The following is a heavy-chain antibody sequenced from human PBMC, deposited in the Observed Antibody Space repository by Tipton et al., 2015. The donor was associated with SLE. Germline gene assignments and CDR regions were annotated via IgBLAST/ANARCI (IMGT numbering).Heavy chain of an antibody. Sequence: TLPLTCTVSGGSISSSTYYWGWIRQAPGKGLEWIGGIFSSGNTYYNPSLKSRVTISVDTSKNQLSLNLNPVTAADTAVYYCVRLRSKVLIDYWGQGTLATVSS. CDR3: VRLRSKVLIDY. CDR2: IFSSGNT. D-gene: IGHD2-8*01. J-gene: IGHJ4*02. V-gene: IGHV4-39*07. CDR1: GGSISSSTYY.